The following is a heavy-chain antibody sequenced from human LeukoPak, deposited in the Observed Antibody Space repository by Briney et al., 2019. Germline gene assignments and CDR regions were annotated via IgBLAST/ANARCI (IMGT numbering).Heavy chain of an antibody. CDR3: ARLGGLTGLNYSDY. CDR1: GYSFASYW. Sequence: GESLKISRQGSGYSFASYWIAWVRQMPGKGLEWMGIIYPGDSDTRYSPSFQGQVTISADKSITAAYLQWSSLKASDTAMYYCARLGGLTGLNYSDYWGQGTLVTVSS. V-gene: IGHV5-51*01. CDR2: IYPGDSDT. J-gene: IGHJ4*02. D-gene: IGHD3-10*01.